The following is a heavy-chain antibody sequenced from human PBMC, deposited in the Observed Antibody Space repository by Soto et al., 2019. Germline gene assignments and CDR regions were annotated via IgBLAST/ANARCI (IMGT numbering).Heavy chain of an antibody. CDR3: ARGGQGSSQSPYYYYDMDV. CDR1: GGTFSSYA. D-gene: IGHD6-13*01. Sequence: GASVKVSCKASGGTFSSYAINWVRQAPGQGLEWMGGIIPMFGTANYAQKFQGRVTITADESTSTAYMELSSLRSEDTAIYYCARGGQGSSQSPYYYYDMDVWGQGTTVTVSS. J-gene: IGHJ6*02. V-gene: IGHV1-69*13. CDR2: IIPMFGTA.